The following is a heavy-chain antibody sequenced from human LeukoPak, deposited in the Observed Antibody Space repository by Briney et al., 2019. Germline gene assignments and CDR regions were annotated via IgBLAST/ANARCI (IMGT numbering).Heavy chain of an antibody. V-gene: IGHV3-30*04. J-gene: IGHJ4*02. CDR2: ISFDGSNK. Sequence: PGRSLRLSCAASGFTFSSYAMHWVRQAPGKGLEWVTIISFDGSNKYYADSVKGRFTISRDNSKNTLYLQMKSLRAEDTALYYCARDDLSSMDGGCFDYWGQGTLVTVSS. CDR1: GFTFSSYA. D-gene: IGHD3-10*01. CDR3: ARDDLSSMDGGCFDY.